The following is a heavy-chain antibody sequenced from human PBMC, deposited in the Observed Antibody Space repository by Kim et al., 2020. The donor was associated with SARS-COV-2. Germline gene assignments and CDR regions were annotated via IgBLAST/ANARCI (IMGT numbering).Heavy chain of an antibody. V-gene: IGHV3-23*01. D-gene: IGHD2-2*01. CDR3: AKDLGVVVPADFDY. J-gene: IGHJ4*02. Sequence: ADSVKGRFTISRDNTKNTLYLKMNSLRAEDTAVYYCAKDLGVVVPADFDYWGQGTLVTVSS.